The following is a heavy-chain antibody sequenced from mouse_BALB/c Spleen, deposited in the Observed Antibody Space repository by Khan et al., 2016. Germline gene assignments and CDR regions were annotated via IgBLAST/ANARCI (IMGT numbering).Heavy chain of an antibody. D-gene: IGHD3-1*01. V-gene: IGHV9-3*02. CDR2: INPNTGEA. J-gene: IGHJ3*01. CDR3: SSYLTFYRHERLGY. Sequence: QIQLVQSGPELKKPGETVKISCKASGYTFTDYGMNWVKQAPGKGLKWMGWINPNTGEATYAEDFKGRVAFSLETSASTAYLQFNNLQNEDTATSISSSYLTFYRHERLGYCGHGTRVTVSA. CDR1: GYTFTDYG.